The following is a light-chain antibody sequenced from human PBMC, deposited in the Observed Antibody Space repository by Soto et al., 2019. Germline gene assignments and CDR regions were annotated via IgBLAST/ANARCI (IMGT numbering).Light chain of an antibody. J-gene: IGKJ4*01. CDR3: QNYNSAPSLT. CDR2: DAS. CDR1: QGISNY. V-gene: IGKV1-27*01. Sequence: DIQMTQSPSSLSASVGDRVTIACRASQGISNYLAWYQQKPGKVPQLLIYDASTLQSGVPSRFSGGGSGTDFTLTISSLQPEDVATYYCQNYNSAPSLTFCGGTKVEIK.